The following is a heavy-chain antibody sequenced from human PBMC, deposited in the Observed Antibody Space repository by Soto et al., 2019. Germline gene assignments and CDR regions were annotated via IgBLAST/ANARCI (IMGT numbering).Heavy chain of an antibody. Sequence: QVQLQESGPGLVKPSETLSLTCTVSGGSISSYYWSWIRQPPGKGLEWIGYIYYSGSTNYNPSLQSRVTISVDTSKNQFSLKLSSVTAADTAVYYCARQRGYSLEWGQGTLVTVSS. CDR1: GGSISSYY. CDR2: IYYSGST. CDR3: ARQRGYSLE. V-gene: IGHV4-59*01. J-gene: IGHJ4*02. D-gene: IGHD5-18*01.